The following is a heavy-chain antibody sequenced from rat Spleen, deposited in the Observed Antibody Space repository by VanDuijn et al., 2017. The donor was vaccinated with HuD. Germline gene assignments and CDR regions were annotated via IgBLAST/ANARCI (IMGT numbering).Heavy chain of an antibody. Sequence: EVQLVESGGGLVQPGRSMKLSCAASGFTFSSFPMAWVRQAPTKGLEWVATISTSGDTTYYRDSVKGRFTISRDNAENTLYLQMDSLRSEDTATYYCTSTEIVMPRLYAYWGQGTLVTVSS. J-gene: IGHJ3*01. CDR1: GFTFSSFP. CDR3: TSTEIVMPRLYAY. CDR2: ISTSGDTT. D-gene: IGHD1-12*01. V-gene: IGHV5-46*01.